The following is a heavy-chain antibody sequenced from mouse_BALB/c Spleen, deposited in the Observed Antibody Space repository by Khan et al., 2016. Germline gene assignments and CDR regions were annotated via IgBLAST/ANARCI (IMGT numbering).Heavy chain of an antibody. J-gene: IGHJ2*01. CDR3: IRLIIYSGNSRFDY. V-gene: IGHV1-15*01. CDR1: GYTFTDYE. Sequence: VQLQESGAELVRPGASVTLSCKASGYTFTDYEMHWVKQTPVHGLEWIGSIDPETGGTAYNQKFEGKATLTADKSSNTAYMELRSLTSEDSAVYYCIRLIIYSGNSRFDYWGQGTTLTVSS. CDR2: IDPETGGT. D-gene: IGHD2-1*01.